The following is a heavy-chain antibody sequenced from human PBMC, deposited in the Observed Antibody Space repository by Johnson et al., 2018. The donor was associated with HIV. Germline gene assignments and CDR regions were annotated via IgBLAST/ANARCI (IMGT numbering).Heavy chain of an antibody. Sequence: VQLVESGGGVVQPGRSLRLSCAASGFFFSNYAMHWVRQAPGKGLEWVSGINWNGGSSGYADSVKGRFSISRANGKNSLYLQMNSLRAEDTALYYCARGAYSSSWHASDASDIWGQGTMVTVSS. CDR3: ARGAYSSSWHASDASDI. J-gene: IGHJ3*02. CDR1: GFFFSNYA. CDR2: INWNGGSS. D-gene: IGHD6-13*01. V-gene: IGHV3-20*04.